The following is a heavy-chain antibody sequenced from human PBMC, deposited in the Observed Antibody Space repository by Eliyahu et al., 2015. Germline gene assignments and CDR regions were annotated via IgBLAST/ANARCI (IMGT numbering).Heavy chain of an antibody. CDR3: ARDSGYCSGGSCYYYGMDV. V-gene: IGHV3-21*01. CDR2: IISSSGYI. J-gene: IGHJ6*02. CDR1: RFTFXSYT. D-gene: IGHD2-15*01. Sequence: VQLVESGGGLVKPGGSLRLSCAASRFTFXSYTLNWVRQAPGKGLEWVXSIISSSGYIYYADSVKGRFTISRDNAKNSLYLQMNSLRADDTAVYYCARDSGYCSGGSCYYYGMDVWGQGTTVTVSS.